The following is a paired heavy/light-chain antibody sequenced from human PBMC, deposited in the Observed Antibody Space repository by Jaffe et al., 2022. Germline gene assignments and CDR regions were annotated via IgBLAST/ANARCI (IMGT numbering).Light chain of an antibody. CDR2: AAS. J-gene: IGKJ5*01. Sequence: DIQLTQSPSFLSASVGDRVTITCRASQGISSYLAWYQQKPGKAPKLLIYAASTLQSGVPSRFSGSGSGTEFTLTISSLQPEDFATYYCQQLNSYLSITFGQGTRLEIK. V-gene: IGKV1-9*01. CDR1: QGISSY. CDR3: QQLNSYLSIT.
Heavy chain of an antibody. CDR1: GFTFSSYS. D-gene: IGHD3-3*01. J-gene: IGHJ3*02. V-gene: IGHV3-48*01. CDR2: ISSSSSTI. CDR3: ARGVSHYDFWSGYPDAFDI. Sequence: EVQLVESGGGLVQPGGSLRLSCAASGFTFSSYSMNWVRQAPGKGLEWVSYISSSSSTIYYADSVKGRFTISRDNAKNSLYLQMNSLRAEDTAVYYCARGVSHYDFWSGYPDAFDIWGQGTMVTVSS.